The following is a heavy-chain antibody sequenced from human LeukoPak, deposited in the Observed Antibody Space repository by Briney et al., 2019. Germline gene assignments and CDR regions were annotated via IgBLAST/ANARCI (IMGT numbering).Heavy chain of an antibody. D-gene: IGHD4-17*01. CDR3: AREDRRAVTTDPLAY. CDR2: IYYDNGAT. J-gene: IGHJ4*02. CDR1: GFTFGDYA. V-gene: IGHV4-59*12. Sequence: GSLRLSCTASGFTFGDYAMSWFRQPPGKGLEWLGTIYYDNGATQYNPSLKSRVTISVDKSKNQFSLKLSSMTAADTATYYCAREDRRAVTTDPLAYWGQGILVTVSS.